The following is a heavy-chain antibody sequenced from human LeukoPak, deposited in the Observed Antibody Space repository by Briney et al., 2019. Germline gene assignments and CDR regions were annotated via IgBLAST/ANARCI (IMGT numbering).Heavy chain of an antibody. D-gene: IGHD3-22*01. Sequence: GGSLRLSCAASGFTFSSYAMSWVRQAPGEGLEWVSGISGSGDNTYYADSVKGRFTISRDNSKNTLYVQVNSLGTEDTAAYYCAKGSYYDSSGSFYFDYWGQEPWSPSPQ. CDR2: ISGSGDNT. CDR1: GFTFSSYA. CDR3: AKGSYYDSSGSFYFDY. V-gene: IGHV3-23*01. J-gene: IGHJ4*01.